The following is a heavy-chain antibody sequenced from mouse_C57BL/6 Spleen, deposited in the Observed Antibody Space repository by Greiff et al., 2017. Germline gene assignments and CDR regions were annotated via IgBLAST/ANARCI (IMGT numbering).Heavy chain of an antibody. V-gene: IGHV1-50*01. CDR3: ARQGGSSYSAMDY. J-gene: IGHJ4*01. CDR1: GYTFTSYW. D-gene: IGHD1-1*01. CDR2: IDPSDSYT. Sequence: QVQLQQPGAELVKPGASVKLSCKASGYTFTSYWMQWVKQRPGQGLEWIGEIDPSDSYTNYNQKFKGKATLTVDTSSSTAYMQLSSLTSEDSAVYYCARQGGSSYSAMDYWGQGTSVTVSS.